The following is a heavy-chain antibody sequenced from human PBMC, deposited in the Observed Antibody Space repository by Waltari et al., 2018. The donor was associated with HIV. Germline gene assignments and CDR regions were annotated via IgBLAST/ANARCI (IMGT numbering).Heavy chain of an antibody. CDR2: ISWDGGST. CDR3: AKDKDVVRGGAPAPLDY. D-gene: IGHD1-26*01. Sequence: EVQLVESGGVVVQPGGSLRLSCAASGFTFDDYAMHWVRQAPGKGLEWASLISWDGGSTYYADSVKGRFTISRDNSKNSLYLQMNSLRAEDTALYYCAKDKDVVRGGAPAPLDYWGQGTLVTVSS. J-gene: IGHJ4*02. CDR1: GFTFDDYA. V-gene: IGHV3-43D*04.